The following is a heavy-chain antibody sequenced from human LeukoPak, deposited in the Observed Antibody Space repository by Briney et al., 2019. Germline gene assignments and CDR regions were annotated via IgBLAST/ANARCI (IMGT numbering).Heavy chain of an antibody. CDR1: GGTFSSYA. D-gene: IGHD3-16*01. CDR3: ARDRDIAYKSGAALGFYFDY. CDR2: IIPIFGTA. J-gene: IGHJ4*02. V-gene: IGHV1-69*13. Sequence: SVKVSCKASGGTFSSYAISWVRQAPGQGLEWMGGIIPIFGTANYAQKFQGRVTITADESTSTAYMELSSLRSEDTAVYYCARDRDIAYKSGAALGFYFDYWGQGTLVTVSP.